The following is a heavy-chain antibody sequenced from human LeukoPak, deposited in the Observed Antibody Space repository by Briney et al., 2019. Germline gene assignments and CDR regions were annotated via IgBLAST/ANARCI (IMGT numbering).Heavy chain of an antibody. D-gene: IGHD3-10*01. CDR1: GYTFTSYD. CDR3: ARDGIEYGSRNFYSIGIDV. CDR2: MNPNSGNT. J-gene: IGHJ6*02. Sequence: PGGSVKVSCKASGYTFTSYDINWVRQATGQGLEWMGWMNPNSGNTGYAQKFQGRVTMTRNTSISTAYMELSSLRSEDTAVYYCARDGIEYGSRNFYSIGIDVWGQGTTVTVSS. V-gene: IGHV1-8*01.